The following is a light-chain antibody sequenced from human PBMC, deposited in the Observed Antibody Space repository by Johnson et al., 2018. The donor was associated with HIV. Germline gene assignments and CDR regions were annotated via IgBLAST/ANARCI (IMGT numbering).Light chain of an antibody. V-gene: IGLV1-51*02. CDR3: GTWDSSLSAGV. J-gene: IGLJ1*01. Sequence: SVLTQPPSVSAAPGQKVTISCSGSSSNIGNNYVSWYQQLPGTAPKLLIYENNKRPSGIPDRFSGSQSGTSATLGITGLQTGDEADYYCGTWDSSLSAGVVGTGTKVTVL. CDR1: SSNIGNNY. CDR2: ENN.